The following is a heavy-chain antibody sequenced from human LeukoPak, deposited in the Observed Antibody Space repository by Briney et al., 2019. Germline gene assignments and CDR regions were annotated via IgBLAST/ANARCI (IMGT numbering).Heavy chain of an antibody. CDR2: IGTSSTTI. D-gene: IGHD6-25*01. CDR1: GFTFSSYT. J-gene: IGHJ6*03. CDR3: ARFAAGGSYYYYMDV. V-gene: IGHV3-48*01. Sequence: GGSLRLSCVASGFTFSSYTMNWVRQPPGKGLEWVSNIGTSSTTIYYADSVKGRFTISRDNAKNSLYLQMNSLRADDTAVYYCARFAAGGSYYYYMDVWGEGTTVTVSS.